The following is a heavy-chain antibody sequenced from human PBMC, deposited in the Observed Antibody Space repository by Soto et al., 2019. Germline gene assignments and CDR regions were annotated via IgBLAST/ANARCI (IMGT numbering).Heavy chain of an antibody. J-gene: IGHJ3*02. V-gene: IGHV1-46*01. CDR3: ARDQLYYYDSSGYYDPDAFDI. CDR1: GYTFTSYY. CDR2: INPSGGST. D-gene: IGHD3-22*01. Sequence: QVQLVQSGAEVKKPGASVKVSCKASGYTFTSYYMHWVRQAPGQGLEWMGIINPSGGSTSYAQKLQGRVNMTRDKSTITVYMELSSLRSEDTAVYYCARDQLYYYDSSGYYDPDAFDIWGQGTMVTVSS.